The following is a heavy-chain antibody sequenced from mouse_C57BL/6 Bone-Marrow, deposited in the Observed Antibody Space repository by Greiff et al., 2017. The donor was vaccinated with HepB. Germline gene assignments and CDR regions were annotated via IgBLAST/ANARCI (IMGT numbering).Heavy chain of an antibody. Sequence: EVKLMESGGGLVQPGGSMKLSCAASGFTFSDAWMDWVRQSPGKGLEWVAEIRNKANNHATYYAESVKGMFTISRDDSKSSVYLQMNSLRAEDTGIYYCTSGGNPGFAYWGQGTLVTVSA. V-gene: IGHV6-6*01. J-gene: IGHJ3*01. CDR3: TSGGNPGFAY. D-gene: IGHD2-1*01. CDR1: GFTFSDAW. CDR2: IRNKANNHAT.